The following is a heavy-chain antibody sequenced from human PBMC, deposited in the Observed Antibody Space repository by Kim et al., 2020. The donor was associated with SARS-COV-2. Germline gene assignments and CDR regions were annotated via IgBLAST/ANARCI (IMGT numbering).Heavy chain of an antibody. CDR3: ARDGAGESSRWYFDY. J-gene: IGHJ4*02. D-gene: IGHD6-13*01. V-gene: IGHV1-46*01. CDR1: GYTFISNY. Sequence: ASVKVSCKTAGYTFISNYIHWVRQAPGQGLEWIGILDPRSGSTDYAQKFQGRVTVTRDTSTSTVYMEMRSLRSDDTAIYYCARDGAGESSRWYFDYWGQGTLVTVSS. CDR2: LDPRSGST.